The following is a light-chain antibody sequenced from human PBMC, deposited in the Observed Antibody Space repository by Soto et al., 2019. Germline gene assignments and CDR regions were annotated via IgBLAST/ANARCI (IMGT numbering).Light chain of an antibody. J-gene: IGLJ2*01. CDR1: SSDVGGYIY. Sequence: QAVVTQPASVSGSPGQSITISCTGTSSDVGGYIYVSWYQQHPGKAPKLMIYDVSNRPSGVSNRFSGSKSGNTASLTISGLQAEDEADYYCSSYTSSSTYVVFGGGTKVTVL. CDR3: SSYTSSSTYVV. CDR2: DVS. V-gene: IGLV2-14*01.